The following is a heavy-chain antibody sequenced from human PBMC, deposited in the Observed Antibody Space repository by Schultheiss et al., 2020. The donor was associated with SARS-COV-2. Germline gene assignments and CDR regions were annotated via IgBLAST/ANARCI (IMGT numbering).Heavy chain of an antibody. CDR2: IIPIFGTA. Sequence: SVKVSCKASGGTFSSYAISWVRQAPGQGLEWMGGIIPIFGTANYAQKFQGRVTITADESTSTAYMELSSLRSDDTAVYYCARGGSTAVEFDYWGQGTLVTVSS. J-gene: IGHJ4*02. D-gene: IGHD3-16*01. CDR1: GGTFSSYA. V-gene: IGHV1-69*13. CDR3: ARGGSTAVEFDY.